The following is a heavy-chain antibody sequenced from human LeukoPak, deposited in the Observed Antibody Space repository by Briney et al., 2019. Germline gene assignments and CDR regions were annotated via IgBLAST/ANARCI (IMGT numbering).Heavy chain of an antibody. D-gene: IGHD2-15*01. CDR3: ARDYCSGGSCKIDY. V-gene: IGHV4-4*07. CDR1: GGSISSYY. J-gene: IGHJ4*02. Sequence: SETLSLTCTVSGGSISSYYWSWIRQPAGKGLEWIARIYTSGSTNYNPSLKSRVTMSVDTSKNQFSLKLSSVTAADTAVYYCARDYCSGGSCKIDYWGQGTLVTVSS. CDR2: IYTSGST.